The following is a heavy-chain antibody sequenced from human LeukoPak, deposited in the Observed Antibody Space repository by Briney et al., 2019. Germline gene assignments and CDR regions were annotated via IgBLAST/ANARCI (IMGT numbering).Heavy chain of an antibody. CDR3: VKDDSYYYDSSGYPH. D-gene: IGHD3-22*01. J-gene: IGHJ4*02. CDR2: ISSNGGST. V-gene: IGHV3-64D*09. CDR1: GFTFSTYF. Sequence: GGSLRLSCSASGFTFSTYFMHWVRQPPGKGLEYVSAISSNGGSTCYADSVKGRFTISRDNSKNTLYLQMSSLRAEDTAVYHCVKDDSYYYDSSGYPHWGQGTLVTVSS.